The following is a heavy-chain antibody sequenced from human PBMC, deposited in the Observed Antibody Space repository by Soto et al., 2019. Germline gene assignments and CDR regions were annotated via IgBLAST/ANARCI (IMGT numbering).Heavy chain of an antibody. J-gene: IGHJ3*02. CDR1: GYTFTNYA. CDR3: ARVDDSGGAFDI. CDR2: LNAGNGDT. V-gene: IGHV1-3*01. D-gene: IGHD3-16*01. Sequence: ASVKVSCKASGYTFTNYAVHWLRQAPGQGLEWMGWLNAGNGDTKYSPTFQDRVTISRDTSASIAYMELSSLRSEDTAVYYCARVDDSGGAFDIWGQGTMVTVSS.